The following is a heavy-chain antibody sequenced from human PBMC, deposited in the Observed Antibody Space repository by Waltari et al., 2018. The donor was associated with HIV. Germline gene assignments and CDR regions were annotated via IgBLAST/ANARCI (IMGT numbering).Heavy chain of an antibody. Sequence: QVQLQQSGPGLVKPSQTLSLTCAISGDSVSSNSADWTWIRPLPSRGLEWLGRTYYRSKWYNDYAVSVKSRITINPDTSKNQFSLQLNSVTPEDTAVYYCAGRTSPYSSGWDDAFDIWGQGTMVTVSS. CDR3: AGRTSPYSSGWDDAFDI. CDR2: TYYRSKWYN. CDR1: GDSVSSNSAD. J-gene: IGHJ3*02. D-gene: IGHD6-19*01. V-gene: IGHV6-1*01.